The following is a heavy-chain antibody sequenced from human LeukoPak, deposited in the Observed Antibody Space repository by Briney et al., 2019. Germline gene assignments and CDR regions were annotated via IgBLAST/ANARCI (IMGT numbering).Heavy chain of an antibody. Sequence: PSETLSLTCTVSGGSISSYYWSWIRQPPGKGLEWIGYIYYSGSTNYNPSLESRVTISVDTSKNQFSLKLSSVTAADTAVYYCARESYSSSYLFDFWGQGTLVTVSS. CDR2: IYYSGST. CDR3: ARESYSSSYLFDF. D-gene: IGHD6-6*01. CDR1: GGSISSYY. V-gene: IGHV4-59*01. J-gene: IGHJ4*02.